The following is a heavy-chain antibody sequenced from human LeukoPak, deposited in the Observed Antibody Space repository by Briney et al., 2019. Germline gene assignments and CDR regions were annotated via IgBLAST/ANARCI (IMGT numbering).Heavy chain of an antibody. V-gene: IGHV4-34*01. D-gene: IGHD5-18*01. CDR2: INHSGST. CDR1: GGSFSGYY. Sequence: PSETLSLTCAVYGGSFSGYYWSWIRQPPGKGLEWIGEINHSGSTNYNPSLKSRVTISVDTSKNQFSLKLRSVTAADTAVYYCARARGYIYGLLYFDYWGQGTLVTVSS. CDR3: ARARGYIYGLLYFDY. J-gene: IGHJ4*02.